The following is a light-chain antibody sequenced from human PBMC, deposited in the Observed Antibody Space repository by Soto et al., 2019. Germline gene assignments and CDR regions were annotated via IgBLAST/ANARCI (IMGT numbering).Light chain of an antibody. CDR3: QQYESSPIT. J-gene: IGKJ5*01. CDR2: GAS. Sequence: EIVLTQSPGTLSLSPGERATLSCRASQSVSNNYLAWYQQKPGQAPRLLIYGASNRATGIPDRFSGSGSETDFTLTVNRLEPEDFAVYYCQQYESSPITFGQGTRLEIK. V-gene: IGKV3-20*01. CDR1: QSVSNNY.